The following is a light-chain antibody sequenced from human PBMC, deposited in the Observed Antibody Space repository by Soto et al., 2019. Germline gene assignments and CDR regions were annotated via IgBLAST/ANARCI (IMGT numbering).Light chain of an antibody. Sequence: IQMTQSPSTLSASVGERVTITCRASQSISAWLAWYQQKPGKAPKLLIYKASNVESGVPSRFSGSGSGTELTLTISSLQPDDFATYYCQQYHSYPLTFGQGTRLEI. CDR3: QQYHSYPLT. J-gene: IGKJ5*01. CDR2: KAS. CDR1: QSISAW. V-gene: IGKV1-5*03.